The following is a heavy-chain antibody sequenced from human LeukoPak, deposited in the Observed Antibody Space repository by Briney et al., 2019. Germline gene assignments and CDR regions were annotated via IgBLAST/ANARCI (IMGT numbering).Heavy chain of an antibody. CDR2: IYYSGST. CDR1: GGSISSSSYY. CDR3: AREGYSSSAGIDY. V-gene: IGHV4-39*07. D-gene: IGHD6-6*01. J-gene: IGHJ4*02. Sequence: PSETLSLTCTVSGGSISSSSYYWGWIRQPPGKGLEWIGSIYYSGSTYYNPSLKSRVTISVDTPKNQFSLKLSSVTAADTAVYYCAREGYSSSAGIDYWGQGTLVTVSS.